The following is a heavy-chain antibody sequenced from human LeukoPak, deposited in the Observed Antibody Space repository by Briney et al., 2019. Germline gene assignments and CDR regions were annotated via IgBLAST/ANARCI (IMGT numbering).Heavy chain of an antibody. J-gene: IGHJ4*02. V-gene: IGHV5-51*01. CDR3: ARSMTTVTPHDY. CDR2: IYPGDSDS. Sequence: GESLKISCQVSGYIFSNYWIGWVRQMPGKGLEWMGIIYPGDSDSRYSPSFQGQVTLSVDKSINTAYLQWSSLKASDTAMYYCARSMTTVTPHDYWGQGTLVTVSS. CDR1: GYIFSNYW. D-gene: IGHD4-17*01.